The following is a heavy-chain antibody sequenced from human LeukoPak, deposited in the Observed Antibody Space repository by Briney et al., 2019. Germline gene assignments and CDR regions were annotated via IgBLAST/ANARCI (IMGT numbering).Heavy chain of an antibody. V-gene: IGHV1-18*01. CDR3: ATYALGAVNYAFDI. CDR1: GYTFTSYG. J-gene: IGHJ3*02. D-gene: IGHD1-26*01. Sequence: ASVTVSCKASGYTFTSYGISWVRQAPGQGLEWMGWISAYNGNTNYAQKLQGRVTMTTDKSTSTAYMELRSLRSDDTAVYYCATYALGAVNYAFDIWGQGTLVTVSS. CDR2: ISAYNGNT.